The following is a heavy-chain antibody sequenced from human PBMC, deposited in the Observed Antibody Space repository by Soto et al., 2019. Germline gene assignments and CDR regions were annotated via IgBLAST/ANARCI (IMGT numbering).Heavy chain of an antibody. CDR3: ARDVDYYDSSGYLY. Sequence: PGRSLRLSCAASGFTFSNHAMSWVRQAQGKGLQWVATIGGAGNDIYYADSVKGRFTISRDNAKNSLYLQMNSLRAEDTAVYYCARDVDYYDSSGYLYWGQGTLVTVSS. V-gene: IGHV3-21*01. D-gene: IGHD3-22*01. CDR1: GFTFSNHA. CDR2: IGGAGNDI. J-gene: IGHJ4*02.